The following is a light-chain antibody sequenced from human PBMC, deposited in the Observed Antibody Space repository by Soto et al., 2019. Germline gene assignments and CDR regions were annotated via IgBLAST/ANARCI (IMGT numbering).Light chain of an antibody. CDR3: RSYAGSNDYVV. V-gene: IGLV2-8*01. CDR1: SSDVGGYNF. J-gene: IGLJ2*01. CDR2: EVS. Sequence: QSVLTQPPSASGSPGPSVTISCTGTSSDVGGYNFVSWYQQHPGKAPKLMISEVSKRPSGVPDRFSGSKSGNTASLTVSGLQAEDEADYYCRSYAGSNDYVVFGGGTKLTVL.